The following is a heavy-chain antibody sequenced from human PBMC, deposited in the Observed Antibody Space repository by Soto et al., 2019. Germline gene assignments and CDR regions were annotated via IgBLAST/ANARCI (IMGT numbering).Heavy chain of an antibody. V-gene: IGHV1-69*04. CDR3: AREGSYIAARLLDY. CDR1: GGTFSSYT. CDR2: IIPILGIA. Sequence: ASVKVSCKASGGTFSSYTISWVRQAPGHGLEWMGRIIPILGIANYAQKFQGRVTITADKSTSTAYMELSSLRSEDTAVYYCAREGSYIAARLLDYWGQGTLVTVSS. D-gene: IGHD6-6*01. J-gene: IGHJ4*02.